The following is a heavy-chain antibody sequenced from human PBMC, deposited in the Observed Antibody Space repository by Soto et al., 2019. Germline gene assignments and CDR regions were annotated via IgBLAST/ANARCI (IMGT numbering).Heavy chain of an antibody. Sequence: QVQLVESGGGVVQPGRSLRLSCAASGFTFSSYAMHWVRQAPGRGLERVAVISYDGSNKYYADSVKGRCTISRDNSKDTLYLQSTGVRAEDTAVYYWARDGSIAAADYWGQGTLVTVSS. V-gene: IGHV3-30-3*01. J-gene: IGHJ4*02. CDR2: ISYDGSNK. CDR3: ARDGSIAAADY. CDR1: GFTFSSYA. D-gene: IGHD6-13*01.